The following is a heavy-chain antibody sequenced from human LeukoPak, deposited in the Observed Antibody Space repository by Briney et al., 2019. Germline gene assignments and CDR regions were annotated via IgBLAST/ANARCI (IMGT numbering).Heavy chain of an antibody. CDR3: ARDQSTTYSSSWYAYFDH. D-gene: IGHD6-13*01. CDR1: GGTFSSYA. V-gene: IGHV1-69*04. J-gene: IGHJ4*02. Sequence: GSSVNVSCTASGGTFSSYAISWVRQAPGQGLEWMGRIIPILGIANYAQKFQGRVTITADKSTSTAYMELSSLRSEDTAVYYCARDQSTTYSSSWYAYFDHWGQGTLVTVSS. CDR2: IIPILGIA.